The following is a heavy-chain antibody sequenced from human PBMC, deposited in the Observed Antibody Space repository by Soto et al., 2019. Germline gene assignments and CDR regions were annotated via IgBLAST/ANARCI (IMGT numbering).Heavy chain of an antibody. V-gene: IGHV2-5*02. CDR2: IYWDDEK. CDR3: AHRRGSGSWSAYQNWFDP. D-gene: IGHD3-3*01. CDR1: GFSLTTNGVG. Sequence: QITLKESGPTLVKPTQTLTLTCSFSGFSLTTNGVGVGWIRQPPGKALEWLAVIYWDDEKRYSPSLNNRLALTRDSSKNQVVLTMTNMDPMDTATYFCAHRRGSGSWSAYQNWFDPWGQGTLVTVSP. J-gene: IGHJ5*02.